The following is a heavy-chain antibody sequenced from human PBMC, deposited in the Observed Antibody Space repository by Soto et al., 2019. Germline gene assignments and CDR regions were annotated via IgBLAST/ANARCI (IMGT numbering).Heavy chain of an antibody. Sequence: SETLSLTCAVYGGSFSGYYWSWIRQPPGKGLEWIGEINHSGSTNYNPSLKSRVTISVDTSKNQFSLKLSSVTAADTAVYYCARGQIITMVRGVIRNWFDPWGQGTLVTVSS. D-gene: IGHD3-10*01. CDR1: GGSFSGYY. CDR2: INHSGST. CDR3: ARGQIITMVRGVIRNWFDP. V-gene: IGHV4-34*01. J-gene: IGHJ5*02.